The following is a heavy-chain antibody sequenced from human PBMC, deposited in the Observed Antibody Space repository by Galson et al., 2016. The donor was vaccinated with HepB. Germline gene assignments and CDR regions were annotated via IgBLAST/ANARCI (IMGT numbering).Heavy chain of an antibody. V-gene: IGHV3-53*01. J-gene: IGHJ6*02. CDR2: SYGDGRT. Sequence: SLRLSCAAYGLPVSNDYMSWVRQAPGKGLEWVSVSYGDGRTYYGESGKGRSTISRDTSKSTVFLQMNSLRGEDTAVYYCARDPGFRNGMDVWGQGTTVTVS. CDR1: GLPVSNDY. CDR3: ARDPGFRNGMDV.